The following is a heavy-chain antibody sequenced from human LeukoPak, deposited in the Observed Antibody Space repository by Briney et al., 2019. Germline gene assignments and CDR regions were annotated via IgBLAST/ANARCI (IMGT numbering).Heavy chain of an antibody. V-gene: IGHV1/OR15-1*01. D-gene: IGHD3-10*01. CDR3: ARGHVMVRGVIDY. Sequence: ASVKVSCKASGYIFTDYYMHWVRQAPGQELGWMGRINPNSGGTNYAQKFQGRVTMTRDTSISTAYTELSSLRSEDTAVYYCARGHVMVRGVIDYWGQGTLVTVSS. CDR2: INPNSGGT. J-gene: IGHJ4*02. CDR1: GYIFTDYY.